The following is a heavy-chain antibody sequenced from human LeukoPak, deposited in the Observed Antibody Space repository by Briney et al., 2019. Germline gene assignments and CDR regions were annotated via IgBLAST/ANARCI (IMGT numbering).Heavy chain of an antibody. CDR3: ARLPWSDFPY. V-gene: IGHV3-23*01. D-gene: IGHD3-3*01. CDR2: ITGSGSGA. J-gene: IGHJ4*02. CDR1: GFTFSSFA. Sequence: PGGSLRLSCAASGFTFSSFAINWVRQAPGKGLEWVSVITGSGSGADYADSVKGRFIVSRDNSKNTVYLQMNSLRAEDTAVYYCARLPWSDFPYWGQGTLVTVSS.